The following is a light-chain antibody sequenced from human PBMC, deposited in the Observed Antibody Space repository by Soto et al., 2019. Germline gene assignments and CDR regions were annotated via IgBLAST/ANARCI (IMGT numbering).Light chain of an antibody. CDR3: SSYTSSTPRV. CDR2: EVT. Sequence: QSALTQPASVSGSPGQSITISCTGTSSDVGGYNYVSWYQQHPGKAPKVMIYEVTNRPSGVSNRFSGSKSGNTASLTISGLQAEDEDDYYCSSYTSSTPRVFGGGTKLTVL. J-gene: IGLJ3*02. V-gene: IGLV2-14*01. CDR1: SSDVGGYNY.